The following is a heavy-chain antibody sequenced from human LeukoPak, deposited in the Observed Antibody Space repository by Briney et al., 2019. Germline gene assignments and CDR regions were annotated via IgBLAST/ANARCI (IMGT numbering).Heavy chain of an antibody. D-gene: IGHD6-19*01. CDR3: ARDRSSGWLRVFDY. V-gene: IGHV4-61*01. CDR2: IYYSGST. Sequence: SETLSLTCTVSGYSISSGYYWGWIRQPPGKGLEWIGYIYYSGSTNYNPSLKSRVTISVDTSKNQFSLKLNSVTAADTAVYYCARDRSSGWLRVFDYWGQGTLVTVSS. CDR1: GYSISSGYY. J-gene: IGHJ4*02.